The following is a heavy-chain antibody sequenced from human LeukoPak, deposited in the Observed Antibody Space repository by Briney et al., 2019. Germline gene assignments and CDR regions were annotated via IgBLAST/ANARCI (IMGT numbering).Heavy chain of an antibody. Sequence: PGGSLRLSCAASGFTFSSYGMHWVRQAPGKGLEWVAVIWYDGSNKHYADSVKGRFTISRDTSKNTLYLQINSLRAEDTAMYYCARLESPDYWGQGTLVTVSS. CDR1: GFTFSSYG. CDR2: IWYDGSNK. D-gene: IGHD1-1*01. CDR3: ARLESPDY. J-gene: IGHJ4*02. V-gene: IGHV3-33*01.